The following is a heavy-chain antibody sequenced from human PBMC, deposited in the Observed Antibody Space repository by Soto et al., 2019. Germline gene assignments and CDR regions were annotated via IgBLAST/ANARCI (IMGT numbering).Heavy chain of an antibody. V-gene: IGHV4-59*01. CDR3: AREADDSSGYYLY. D-gene: IGHD3-22*01. Sequence: SETLSLTCTVSGGSISSYYWSWIRQPPGKGLEWIGYIYYSGSTNYNPSLKSRVTISVDTSKNQFSLKLSSVTAADTAVYYCAREADDSSGYYLYWGQGTLVTVS. CDR2: IYYSGST. CDR1: GGSISSYY. J-gene: IGHJ4*02.